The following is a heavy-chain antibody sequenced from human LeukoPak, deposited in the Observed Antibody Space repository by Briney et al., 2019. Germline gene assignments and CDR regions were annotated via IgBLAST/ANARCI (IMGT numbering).Heavy chain of an antibody. J-gene: IGHJ6*03. D-gene: IGHD1-7*01. CDR2: ISAYNGNT. CDR3: ARAGNWNSKAYYYYYMDV. CDR1: GYTFTSYD. Sequence: ASVKVSCKASGYTFTSYDFSWVRQAPGQGLEWMGWISAYNGNTNYAQILQGRLTMTTDTSTSTAYMELRSLRSDDTAVYYCARAGNWNSKAYYYYYMDVWGKGTTVTVSS. V-gene: IGHV1-18*01.